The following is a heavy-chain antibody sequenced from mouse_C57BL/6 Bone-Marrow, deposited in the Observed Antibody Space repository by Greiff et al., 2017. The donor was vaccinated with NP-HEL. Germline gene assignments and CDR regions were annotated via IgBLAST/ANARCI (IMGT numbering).Heavy chain of an antibody. CDR2: ISYSGST. CDR3: ARDGYPLYYAMDY. Sequence: DVKLQESGPGLAKPSQTLSLTCSVTGYSITRDYWNWIRKFPGNKLEYMGYISYSGSTYYNPSLKSRISITRDTSKNQYYLQLNSVTTEDTATYYCARDGYPLYYAMDYWGQGTSVTVSS. V-gene: IGHV3-8*01. J-gene: IGHJ4*01. CDR1: GYSITRDY. D-gene: IGHD2-3*01.